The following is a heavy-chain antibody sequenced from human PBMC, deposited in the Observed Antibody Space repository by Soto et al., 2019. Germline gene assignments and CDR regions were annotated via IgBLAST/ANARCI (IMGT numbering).Heavy chain of an antibody. J-gene: IGHJ4*02. V-gene: IGHV1-18*04. CDR1: GYFFTSYG. CDR2: ISPYNGNT. Sequence: ASVKVSCKASGYFFTSYGITWVRQAPGQGLEWMGWISPYNGNTKYAQNFQGRVTMTTDTSTSTAYMEVRRLRSDDPAVYYCARDFGSDLSAPGAVFDYWGQGTLVAVSS. D-gene: IGHD3-3*01. CDR3: ARDFGSDLSAPGAVFDY.